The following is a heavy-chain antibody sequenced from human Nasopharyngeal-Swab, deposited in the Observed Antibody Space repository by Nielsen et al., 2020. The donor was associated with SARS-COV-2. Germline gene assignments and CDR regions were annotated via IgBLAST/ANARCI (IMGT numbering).Heavy chain of an antibody. Sequence: SQTLSLTCTVSGASISNHYWNWIRLLPGKGLEWIAFIFNTGRTFYNPSLQSRVTISSATSKDQSPLNLTSVTTPAMGVYFCAGGSGCRFDFGGQGALVTVSS. CDR1: GASISNHY. D-gene: IGHD3-22*01. CDR3: AGGSGCRFDF. CDR2: IFNTGRT. J-gene: IGHJ4*02. V-gene: IGHV4-4*09.